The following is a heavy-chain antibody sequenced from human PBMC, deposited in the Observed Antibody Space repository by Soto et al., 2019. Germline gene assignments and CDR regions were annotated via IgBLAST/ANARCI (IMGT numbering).Heavy chain of an antibody. CDR2: IIPIFGTA. V-gene: IGHV1-69*01. Sequence: QVQLVQSGAEVKKPGSSVKVSCKASGGTFSSYAISWVRQSPGQGLEWMGGIIPIFGTANYAQKFQGRVTITADEYTSTDYMELSRLRSEDTAVYYCARGAPTTVVTPGGGFDPWGQGTLVTVSS. CDR1: GGTFSSYA. CDR3: ARGAPTTVVTPGGGFDP. J-gene: IGHJ5*02. D-gene: IGHD4-17*01.